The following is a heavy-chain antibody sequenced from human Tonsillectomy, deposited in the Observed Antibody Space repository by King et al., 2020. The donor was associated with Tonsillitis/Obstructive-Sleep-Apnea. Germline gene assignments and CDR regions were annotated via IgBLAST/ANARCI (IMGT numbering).Heavy chain of an antibody. Sequence: VQLVESGGGLVQPGGSLRLSCAASGFTLSSYWMAWVRQAPGKGLEWVANTRQDGSEKYYVDSVKGRFTISRDSAKNSLYLQMNSLRAEDTAVYYCAGDWRIPIFGVLHDYGMDVWGQGTTVTVS. D-gene: IGHD3-3*01. J-gene: IGHJ6*02. CDR2: TRQDGSEK. CDR1: GFTLSSYW. V-gene: IGHV3-7*03. CDR3: AGDWRIPIFGVLHDYGMDV.